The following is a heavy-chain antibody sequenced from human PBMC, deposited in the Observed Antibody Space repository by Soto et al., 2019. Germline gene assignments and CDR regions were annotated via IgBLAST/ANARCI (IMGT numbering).Heavy chain of an antibody. V-gene: IGHV3-21*01. Sequence: GGSLRLSCAASGFTFSSYSMNWVRQAPGKGLEWVSSISSSSSYIYYADSVKGRFTISRDNAKNSLYLQMNSLRAEDTAVYYCARDPLEDYCSSTSCYGYFDYWGQGTLVTVSS. D-gene: IGHD2-2*01. CDR3: ARDPLEDYCSSTSCYGYFDY. J-gene: IGHJ4*02. CDR2: ISSSSSYI. CDR1: GFTFSSYS.